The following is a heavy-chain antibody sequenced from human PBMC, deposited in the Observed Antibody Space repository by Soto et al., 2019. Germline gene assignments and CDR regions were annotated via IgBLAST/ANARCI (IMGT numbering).Heavy chain of an antibody. CDR1: GGTFSSYT. V-gene: IGHV1-69*02. CDR3: AGRYGDRDY. CDR2: IIPILGIG. J-gene: IGHJ4*02. Sequence: QVQLVQSGAEVKKPGSSVKVSCKASGGTFSSYTISWVRQAPGQGLEWMGRIIPILGIGNYAQKFQGRVTITADKPTSTAYMELSSLRSEDTAVYYCAGRYGDRDYWGQGTLLTVSS. D-gene: IGHD4-17*01.